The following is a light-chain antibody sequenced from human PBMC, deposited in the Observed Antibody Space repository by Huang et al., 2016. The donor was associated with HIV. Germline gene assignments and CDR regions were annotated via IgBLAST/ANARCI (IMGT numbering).Light chain of an antibody. J-gene: IGKJ1*01. V-gene: IGKV3-15*01. Sequence: EIVMTQSPATLSVSPGERATLSCRASQSVNSNLVWYQQKPGQAPRLLIYGASTRATGIPARFSGSGSGTDFTLTISSLQSEDFAVYYCQQYDNWPQTFGQGTKVEIK. CDR2: GAS. CDR1: QSVNSN. CDR3: QQYDNWPQT.